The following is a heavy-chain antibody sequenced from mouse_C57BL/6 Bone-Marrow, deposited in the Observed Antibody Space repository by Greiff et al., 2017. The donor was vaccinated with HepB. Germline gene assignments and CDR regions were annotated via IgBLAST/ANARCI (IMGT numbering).Heavy chain of an antibody. CDR2: IYPGGGYT. CDR3: ARGEGLGRFAY. V-gene: IGHV1-63*01. CDR1: GYTFTNYW. J-gene: IGHJ3*01. D-gene: IGHD4-1*01. Sequence: VQLQQSGAELVRPGPSVKMSCKASGYTFTNYWIGWAKQRPGHGLEWIGDIYPGGGYTNYNEKFKGKATLTADKSSSTAYMQFSSLTSEDSAIYYCARGEGLGRFAYWGQGTLVTVSA.